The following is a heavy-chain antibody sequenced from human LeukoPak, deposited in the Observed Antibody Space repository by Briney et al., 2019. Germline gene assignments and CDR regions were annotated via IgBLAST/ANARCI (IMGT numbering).Heavy chain of an antibody. J-gene: IGHJ3*02. Sequence: GGSLRLSCAASGFTFSSNWMHWVRHAPGKGLVWVSRITSDGSSTSYADSVKGRFTISRDNAKHTLYLQMNSLRAEDTAVYYCARDGGDYAFDIWGQGTMVTVSS. CDR2: ITSDGSST. D-gene: IGHD3-10*01. CDR1: GFTFSSNW. V-gene: IGHV3-74*01. CDR3: ARDGGDYAFDI.